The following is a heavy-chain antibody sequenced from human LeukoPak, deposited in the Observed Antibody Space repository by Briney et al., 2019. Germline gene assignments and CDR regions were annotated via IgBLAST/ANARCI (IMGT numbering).Heavy chain of an antibody. CDR3: ARSPLAMGWFDP. Sequence: TGGSPRLSCVASGFTFSSYWMHWVRQAPGKGLVWVSRIKSDGSTTDYADSVKGRFTISRDNAKKTLYLQMNSLTDEDTAIYYCARSPLAMGWFDPWGQGTLVTVSS. V-gene: IGHV3-74*01. CDR1: GFTFSSYW. CDR2: IKSDGSTT. J-gene: IGHJ5*02. D-gene: IGHD2-2*01.